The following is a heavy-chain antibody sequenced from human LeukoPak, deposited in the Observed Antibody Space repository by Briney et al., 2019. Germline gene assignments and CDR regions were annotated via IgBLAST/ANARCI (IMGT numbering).Heavy chain of an antibody. Sequence: ASVKVSCKASGYTFTGYYMHWVRQAPGQGLEWMGWINPNSGGTNYAQKFQGRVTMTRDTSISTAYMELSRLRSDDTAVYYCARDGWGGYHWFDPWGQGTLVTVSS. CDR2: INPNSGGT. CDR1: GYTFTGYY. CDR3: ARDGWGGYHWFDP. J-gene: IGHJ5*02. D-gene: IGHD3-3*01. V-gene: IGHV1-2*02.